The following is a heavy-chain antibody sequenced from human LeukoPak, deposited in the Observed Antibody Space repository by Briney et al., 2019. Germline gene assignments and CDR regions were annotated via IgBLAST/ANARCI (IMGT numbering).Heavy chain of an antibody. CDR3: ARGQGYESYYYMDV. Sequence: GGSLRLSCAASGFTFSSYAIHWVRQAPGKGLEWVAVISFDGVNTFYADSVKGRFTISRDNSNNTVYLQMNNLRPEDTAVFYCARGQGYESYYYMDVWGKGTTVSVSS. V-gene: IGHV3-30*04. CDR2: ISFDGVNT. D-gene: IGHD2-2*01. CDR1: GFTFSSYA. J-gene: IGHJ6*03.